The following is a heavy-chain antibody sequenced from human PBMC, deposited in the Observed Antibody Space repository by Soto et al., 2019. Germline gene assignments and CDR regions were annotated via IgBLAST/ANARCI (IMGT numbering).Heavy chain of an antibody. CDR1: GGSISSSNL. Sequence: QVQLQESGPGLVKPSGTLSLTCAVSGGSISSSNLWTWVRQPPGKGLEWIGEIYHTGTTNYNPSLKRRVTIAVDKSKNHFSLKLSSVTAADTAVYYCARSPRSVSAGGIDYWGQGILVTVSS. D-gene: IGHD6-13*01. J-gene: IGHJ4*02. CDR3: ARSPRSVSAGGIDY. CDR2: IYHTGTT. V-gene: IGHV4-4*02.